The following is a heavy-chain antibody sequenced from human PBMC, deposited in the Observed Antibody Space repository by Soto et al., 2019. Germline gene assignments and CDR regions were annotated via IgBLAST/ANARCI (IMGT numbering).Heavy chain of an antibody. CDR1: GFTFSSYS. CDR2: INWNGGST. Sequence: GGSLRLSCAASGFTFSSYSMNWVRQAPGKGLEWVSGINWNGGSTGYADSVKGRFTISRDNAKNSLYLQMNSLRAEDTALYYCARDLSGYVPFDYWGQGTLVTVSS. J-gene: IGHJ4*02. D-gene: IGHD5-12*01. V-gene: IGHV3-20*04. CDR3: ARDLSGYVPFDY.